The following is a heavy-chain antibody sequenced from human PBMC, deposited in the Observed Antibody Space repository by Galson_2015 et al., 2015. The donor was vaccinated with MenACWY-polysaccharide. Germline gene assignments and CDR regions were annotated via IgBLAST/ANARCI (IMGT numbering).Heavy chain of an antibody. D-gene: IGHD3-10*01. CDR2: IYSSGSS. CDR1: GGSVSSGSYY. J-gene: IGHJ4*02. V-gene: IGHV4-61*01. Sequence: SETLSLTCTVSGGSVSSGSYYWSWIRQPPGKGLEWIGYIYSSGSSSYNSSFNSRVTMSVDMSKSQFSLNLRSVNDADTALYYCARDRGLTTKGGRGLDYWGQGTLVTVSS. CDR3: ARDRGLTTKGGRGLDY.